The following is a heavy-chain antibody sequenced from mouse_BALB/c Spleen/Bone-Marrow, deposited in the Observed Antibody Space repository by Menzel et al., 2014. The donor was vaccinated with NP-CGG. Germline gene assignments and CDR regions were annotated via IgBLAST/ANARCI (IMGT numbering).Heavy chain of an antibody. Sequence: VQLQQSGAELVKPGAPVKLSCTASGFNIKDTYMHWVKQRPEQGLEWIGRIDPANGNTKYDPKFQGKATITADTSSNTAYLQLSSLTSEDTAVYYCARYSYGSRGYYFDYWGQGTTLTVSS. CDR1: GFNIKDTY. CDR2: IDPANGNT. V-gene: IGHV14-3*02. J-gene: IGHJ2*01. D-gene: IGHD1-1*01. CDR3: ARYSYGSRGYYFDY.